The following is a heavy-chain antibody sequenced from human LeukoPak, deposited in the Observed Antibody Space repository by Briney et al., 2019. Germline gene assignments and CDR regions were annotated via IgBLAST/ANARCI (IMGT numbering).Heavy chain of an antibody. CDR1: GFTFDDYG. V-gene: IGHV3-15*01. CDR3: TTDFPVQLERGPWEDY. CDR2: IKSKTDGGTT. D-gene: IGHD1-1*01. J-gene: IGHJ4*02. Sequence: NPGGSLRLSCAASGFTFDDYGMSWVRQAPGKGLEWVGRIKSKTDGGTTDYAAPVKGRFTISRDDSKNTLYLQMNSLKTEDTAVYYCTTDFPVQLERGPWEDYWGQGTLVTVSS.